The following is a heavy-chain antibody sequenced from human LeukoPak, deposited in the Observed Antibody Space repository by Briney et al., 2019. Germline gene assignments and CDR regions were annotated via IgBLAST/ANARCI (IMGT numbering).Heavy chain of an antibody. J-gene: IGHJ4*02. CDR3: AREKQSGGTPFDY. CDR2: VADDEKTI. D-gene: IGHD1-26*01. Sequence: GGSLRLSCVASGFTFSTYPMHWVRQAPGKGLEWVAVVADDEKTIFYADSLKGRFTVSRDNSKNTVYLQMNSLRDEDTAVYYCAREKQSGGTPFDYWGQGSLATVSS. CDR1: GFTFSTYP. V-gene: IGHV3-30*04.